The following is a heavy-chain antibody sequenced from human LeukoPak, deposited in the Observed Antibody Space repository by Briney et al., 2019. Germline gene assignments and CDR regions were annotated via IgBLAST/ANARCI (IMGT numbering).Heavy chain of an antibody. Sequence: SVKVSCRASGGTFSSYAISWVRQAPGQGLEWMGGIIPIFGTANYAQKFQGRVTITADKSTSTAYMELSSLRSEDTAVYYCARGFPYYYGSGSSYYYYYYGMDVWGKGTTVTVSS. V-gene: IGHV1-69*06. CDR2: IIPIFGTA. D-gene: IGHD3-10*01. CDR3: ARGFPYYYGSGSSYYYYYYGMDV. J-gene: IGHJ6*04. CDR1: GGTFSSYA.